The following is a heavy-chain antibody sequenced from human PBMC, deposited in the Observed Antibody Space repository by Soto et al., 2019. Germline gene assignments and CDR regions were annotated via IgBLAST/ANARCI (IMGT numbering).Heavy chain of an antibody. V-gene: IGHV3-30-3*01. CDR1: GFSFTNYI. Sequence: RRLSCAASGFSFTNYIMHWVRQAPGKGLEWVAAILYDGSKTYYADSVKGRFTISRDSSKNTLYLQMNSLSAEDMAVYYCAVVGADIWGQGTLVTVSS. CDR2: ILYDGSKT. J-gene: IGHJ4*02. CDR3: AVVGADI. D-gene: IGHD2-15*01.